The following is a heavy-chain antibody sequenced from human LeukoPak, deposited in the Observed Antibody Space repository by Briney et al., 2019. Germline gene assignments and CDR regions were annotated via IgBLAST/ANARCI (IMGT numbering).Heavy chain of an antibody. D-gene: IGHD3-22*01. CDR2: IYYSGGI. CDR3: ARLGFTMILVATA. Sequence: SETLSLTCTVSGDSIDSSTYYWGWIRQPPGKGLEWIGSIYYSGGIYSNPSLKSRVTISIDTSKNQFSLKLSSVTAADTAMYYCARLGFTMILVATAWGQGTLVTVSS. J-gene: IGHJ4*02. V-gene: IGHV4-39*01. CDR1: GDSIDSSTYY.